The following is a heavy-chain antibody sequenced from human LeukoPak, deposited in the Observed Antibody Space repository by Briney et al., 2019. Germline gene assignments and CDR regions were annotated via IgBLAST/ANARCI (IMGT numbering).Heavy chain of an antibody. J-gene: IGHJ4*02. CDR2: ISSGSSTI. Sequence: GGSLRLSCAASGFTFSTYGMNWVRQAPGKGLEWVSHISSGSSTIYYADSVKGRFTISRDNAKNSLYLQMNSLRAEDTAIYYCAGEGSGWLPNFWGQGTLVTVSS. CDR3: AGEGSGWLPNF. CDR1: GFTFSTYG. D-gene: IGHD6-19*01. V-gene: IGHV3-48*04.